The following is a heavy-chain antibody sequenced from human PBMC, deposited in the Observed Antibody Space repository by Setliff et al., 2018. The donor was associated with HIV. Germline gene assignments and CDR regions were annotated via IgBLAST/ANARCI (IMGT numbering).Heavy chain of an antibody. D-gene: IGHD3-9*01. Sequence: SETLSLTCSVSGGSISSGSYYWSWIRQPAGKGLEWIGRIYTSGSTNYNPSLKSRLPISVDTSKNQFSLKLSSVPAADTAVYYCARETRGYYDILTGLYYFDYWGQGTLVTVSS. J-gene: IGHJ4*02. CDR1: GGSISSGSYY. V-gene: IGHV4-61*02. CDR3: ARETRGYYDILTGLYYFDY. CDR2: IYTSGST.